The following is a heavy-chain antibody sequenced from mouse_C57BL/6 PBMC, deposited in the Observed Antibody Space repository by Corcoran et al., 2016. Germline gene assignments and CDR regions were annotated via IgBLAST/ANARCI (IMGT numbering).Heavy chain of an antibody. D-gene: IGHD1-1*01. CDR3: ARRGLFITTGFDV. V-gene: IGHV1-26*01. CDR2: INPNNGGT. J-gene: IGHJ1*03. CDR1: GYTFTDYY. Sequence: VQLQQPGAELVKPGASVKISCKASGYTFTDYYMNWVKQSHGKSLEWIGDINPNNGGTSYNQKFKGKATLTVDKSSSTAYMELRSLTSEDSAVYYCARRGLFITTGFDVWGTGTTVTVSS.